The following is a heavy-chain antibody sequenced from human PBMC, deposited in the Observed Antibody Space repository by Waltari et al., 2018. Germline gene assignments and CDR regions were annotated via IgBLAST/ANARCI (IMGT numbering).Heavy chain of an antibody. CDR3: ARVDAGTGSYSMDY. CDR2: INHSGST. D-gene: IGHD1-26*01. Sequence: QVQLQQWGAGLLKPSETLSLTCAVYGGSFSGYYWSWIRPPPGKGLEWIGEINHSGSTNYNPSLKSRVTISVDTSKNQFSLKLSSVTAADTAVYYCARVDAGTGSYSMDYWGQGTLVTVSS. V-gene: IGHV4-34*01. J-gene: IGHJ4*02. CDR1: GGSFSGYY.